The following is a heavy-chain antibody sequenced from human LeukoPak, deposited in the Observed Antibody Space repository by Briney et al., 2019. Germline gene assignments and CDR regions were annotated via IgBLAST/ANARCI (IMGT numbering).Heavy chain of an antibody. CDR2: IIPIFGTA. V-gene: IGHV1-69*05. Sequence: SVKVSCKASGGTFSSYAISWVRQAPGQGLEWMGRIIPIFGTANYAQKFQGRVTITTDESTSTAYMELSSLRSEDTAVYYCARDGAAARTFDYWGKGTLVTVSS. CDR3: ARDGAAARTFDY. J-gene: IGHJ4*02. D-gene: IGHD6-13*01. CDR1: GGTFSSYA.